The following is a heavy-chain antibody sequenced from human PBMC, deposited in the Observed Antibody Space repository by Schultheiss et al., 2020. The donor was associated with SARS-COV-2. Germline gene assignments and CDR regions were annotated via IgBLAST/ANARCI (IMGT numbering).Heavy chain of an antibody. V-gene: IGHV4-30-4*08. J-gene: IGHJ4*02. CDR3: ARDRLGVIDY. CDR1: GGSISSGDYY. CDR2: IYHTGST. Sequence: SQTLSLTCTVSGGSISSGDYYWSWIRQPPGKGLEWIANIYHTGSTYSNPSLKSRVTISVDTSKNQFSLKLSSVTAADTAVYYCARDRLGVIDYWGQGTLVTVSS.